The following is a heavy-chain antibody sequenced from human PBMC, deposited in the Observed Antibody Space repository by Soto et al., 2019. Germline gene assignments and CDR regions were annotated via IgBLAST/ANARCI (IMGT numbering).Heavy chain of an antibody. CDR2: IYYSGST. J-gene: IGHJ4*02. Sequence: QLQLQESGPGLVKPSETLSLTCTVSGGSISSSSYYWGWIRQPPGKGLEWIGSIYYSGSTYYNPSLTGXVXIXXDTSKTQFSLKLSSVTAADTAVYYRATLWFGEGNYWGQGTLVTVSS. V-gene: IGHV4-39*01. CDR1: GGSISSSSYY. D-gene: IGHD3-10*01. CDR3: ATLWFGEGNY.